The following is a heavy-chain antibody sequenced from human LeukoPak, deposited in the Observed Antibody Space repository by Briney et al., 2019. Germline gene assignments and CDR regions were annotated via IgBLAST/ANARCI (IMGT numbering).Heavy chain of an antibody. D-gene: IGHD1-14*01. CDR3: ARVKPHRGYYFDY. V-gene: IGHV4-39*07. J-gene: IGHJ4*02. Sequence: SETLSLTCTVSGGSISSYYWGWIRQPPGKGLEWIGSIYYSGSTYYNPSLKSRVTISVDTSKNQFSLKLSSVTAADTAVYYCARVKPHRGYYFDYWGQGTLVTVSS. CDR2: IYYSGST. CDR1: GGSISSYY.